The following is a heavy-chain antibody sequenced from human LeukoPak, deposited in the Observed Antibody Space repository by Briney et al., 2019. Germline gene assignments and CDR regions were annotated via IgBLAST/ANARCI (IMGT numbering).Heavy chain of an antibody. D-gene: IGHD6-19*01. Sequence: GGSLRLSCAASGFTFSSYSMNWVRQAPGKGLEWVSAISGSGGSTYYADSVKGRFTISRDNSKNTLYLQMNSLRAEDTAVYYCAKDPKQWLVSAWFDPWGQGTLVTVSS. V-gene: IGHV3-23*01. CDR1: GFTFSSYS. J-gene: IGHJ5*02. CDR2: ISGSGGST. CDR3: AKDPKQWLVSAWFDP.